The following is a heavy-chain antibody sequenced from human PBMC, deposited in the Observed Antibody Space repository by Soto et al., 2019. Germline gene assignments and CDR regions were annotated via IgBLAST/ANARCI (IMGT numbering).Heavy chain of an antibody. V-gene: IGHV4-31*03. Sequence: PSETLSLTCTVSGGSISNGGYYWNWVRQHPGKGLEWIGYIHYSGSTWYNRSLESRVTISVDTSKDQFSLKLRSVTAADTAVYYCARVRGSGSYAAYYFDSWGQGTLVTVSS. CDR3: ARVRGSGSYAAYYFDS. CDR2: IHYSGST. D-gene: IGHD3-10*01. J-gene: IGHJ4*01. CDR1: GGSISNGGYY.